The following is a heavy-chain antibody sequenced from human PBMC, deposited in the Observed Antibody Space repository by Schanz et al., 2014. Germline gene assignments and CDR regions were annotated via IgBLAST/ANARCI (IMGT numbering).Heavy chain of an antibody. V-gene: IGHV3-23*01. CDR3: ARDRRNADLDY. D-gene: IGHD1-1*01. CDR1: GFTFSSYA. J-gene: IGHJ4*02. CDR2: MNESHSTI. Sequence: EVQLLESGGGLVQPGGSLRLSCAASGFTFSSYAMSWVRHAPGKGLEWVSAMNESHSTIYYADSVKGRFTISRDNAKNSLYLEMNSLRAEDTALYYCARDRRNADLDYWGQGTLVTVSS.